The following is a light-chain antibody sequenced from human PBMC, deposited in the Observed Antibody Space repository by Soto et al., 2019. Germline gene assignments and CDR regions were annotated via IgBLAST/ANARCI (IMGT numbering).Light chain of an antibody. Sequence: QSVLTQPASVSGSPGQSITISCTGTSSDVGGYNYVSWYQQHPGKAPKLMIYEVSNRPSGVSDRFSGSKSGNTASLTISGLQAEDEGDYYCSSYSSSSTEVVFGGGTKLTVL. J-gene: IGLJ2*01. CDR2: EVS. CDR1: SSDVGGYNY. V-gene: IGLV2-14*01. CDR3: SSYSSSSTEVV.